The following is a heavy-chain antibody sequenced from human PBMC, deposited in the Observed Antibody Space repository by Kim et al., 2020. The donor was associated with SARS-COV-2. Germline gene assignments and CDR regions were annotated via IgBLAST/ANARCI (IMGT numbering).Heavy chain of an antibody. CDR2: TYYRSKWYN. J-gene: IGHJ4*02. D-gene: IGHD3-22*01. CDR3: ARGIGYLDS. Sequence: SQTLSLTCAISGDSVSSTGAAWNWIRQSPWRGLEWLGSTYYRSKWYNEYAVSVKSRIIINPDTTKNHFSLQLNSVTPEDTAVYFCARGIGYLDSWGQGTQVAVSS. CDR1: GDSVSSTGAA. V-gene: IGHV6-1*01.